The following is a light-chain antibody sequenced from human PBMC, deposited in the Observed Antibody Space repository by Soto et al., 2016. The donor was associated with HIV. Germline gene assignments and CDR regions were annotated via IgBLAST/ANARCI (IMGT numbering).Light chain of an antibody. V-gene: IGKV1-33*01. CDR1: LDITNR. CDR3: QQANNFPWT. J-gene: IGKJ1*01. Sequence: IQMTQSPSSLSASVGDRVTITCQANLDITNRVNRYQQKPGKPPKLLIHDASNLETGIPSRFSGGGSGTHFTFTISSLQPEDFATYYCQQANNFPWTFGQGTKVEIK. CDR2: DAS.